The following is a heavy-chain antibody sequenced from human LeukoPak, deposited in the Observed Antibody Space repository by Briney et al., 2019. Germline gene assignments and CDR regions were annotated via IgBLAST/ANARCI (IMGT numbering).Heavy chain of an antibody. D-gene: IGHD6-13*01. V-gene: IGHV4-34*01. CDR2: INHSGST. CDR3: ARDRKASPSSSWYTIEGDWFDP. Sequence: SETLSLTCAVYGGSFSGYYWSWIRQPPGKGLEWIGEINHSGSTNYNPSLKSRVTISVDTSKNQFSLKLSSVTAADTAVYYCARDRKASPSSSWYTIEGDWFDPWGQGTLVTVSS. CDR1: GGSFSGYY. J-gene: IGHJ5*02.